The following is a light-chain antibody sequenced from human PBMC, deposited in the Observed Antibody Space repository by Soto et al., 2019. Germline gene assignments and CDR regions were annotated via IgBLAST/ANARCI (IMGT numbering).Light chain of an antibody. CDR3: CSYAGSSTYVV. Sequence: QSALTQPASVSGPPGQSITISCTGTSSDVGSYNLVSWYQLHPGKAPKLMIYEGSKRPSGVSNRFSGSKSGNTASLTISGLQAEDEADYYCCSYAGSSTYVVFGGGTKVTVL. CDR1: SSDVGSYNL. V-gene: IGLV2-23*01. J-gene: IGLJ2*01. CDR2: EGS.